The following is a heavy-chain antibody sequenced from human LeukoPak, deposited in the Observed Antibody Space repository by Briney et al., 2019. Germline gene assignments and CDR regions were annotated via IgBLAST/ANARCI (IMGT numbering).Heavy chain of an antibody. CDR1: GGSISSGGYS. V-gene: IGHV4-30-4*07. CDR3: ATARGGAYNNSVGY. J-gene: IGHJ4*02. D-gene: IGHD4-11*01. CDR2: IYYSGST. Sequence: SETLSLTCTVSGGSISSGGYSWSWIRQPPGKGLEWIGYIYYSGSTYYNPSLKSRVTISVDTSKNQFSLKLSSVTAADTAVYYCATARGGAYNNSVGYCGQGTLVTVSS.